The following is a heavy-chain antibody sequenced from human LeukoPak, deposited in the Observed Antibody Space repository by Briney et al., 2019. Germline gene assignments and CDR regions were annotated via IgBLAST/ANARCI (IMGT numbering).Heavy chain of an antibody. V-gene: IGHV1-69*06. CDR2: IIPIFGTA. CDR1: GGTFSSYA. Sequence: SVKVSCKASGGTFSSYAISWVRQAPGQGLEWMGGIIPIFGTANYAQKFQGRVTITADKSTSTAYMELSSLRSEDTAVYYCARGLVDIVATVEWFDPWGQGTLVTVSS. D-gene: IGHD5-12*01. J-gene: IGHJ5*02. CDR3: ARGLVDIVATVEWFDP.